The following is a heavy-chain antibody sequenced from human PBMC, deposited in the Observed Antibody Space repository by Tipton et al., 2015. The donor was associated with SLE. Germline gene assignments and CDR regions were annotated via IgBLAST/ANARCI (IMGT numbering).Heavy chain of an antibody. CDR1: GDSLSGQY. V-gene: IGHV4-34*01. CDR2: VFRGGST. J-gene: IGHJ5*02. CDR3: ARGGHSNSPNWFDP. Sequence: TLSLTCSVYGDSLSGQYWSWIRQPPGKGLEWIGEVFRGGSTNYSPSLESRVTITVDMSKNQFSLRLISVTAADTAVYYCARGGHSNSPNWFDPWGQGTLITVSS. D-gene: IGHD4-11*01.